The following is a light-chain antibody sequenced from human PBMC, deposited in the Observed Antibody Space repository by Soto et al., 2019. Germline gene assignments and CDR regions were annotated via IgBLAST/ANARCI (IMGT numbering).Light chain of an antibody. V-gene: IGKV3-20*01. CDR1: QSVSSN. J-gene: IGKJ1*01. Sequence: ELVLTQSPATLSVSPGVGATLSCRASQSVSSNLAWYQQKHGQAPRLPIYGASSRATGIPDRFSVSESGTDLTITSSRPEPEDGEVYYCQQHGTSPRTFGHGTKVDIK. CDR3: QQHGTSPRT. CDR2: GAS.